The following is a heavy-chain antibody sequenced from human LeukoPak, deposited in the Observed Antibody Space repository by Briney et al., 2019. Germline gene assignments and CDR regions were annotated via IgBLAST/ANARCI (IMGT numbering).Heavy chain of an antibody. J-gene: IGHJ4*02. D-gene: IGHD1-1*01. V-gene: IGHV3-64D*06. CDR2: ISSNGGST. Sequence: GGSLRLSCSASGFTFSSYAMHWVRQAPGKGLEYVSAISSNGGSTYYADSVKGRFIISRDNSKNTLYLQMSSLRAEDTAVYYFLFIYVWNAFDYWGQGTLVTVSP. CDR3: LFIYVWNAFDY. CDR1: GFTFSSYA.